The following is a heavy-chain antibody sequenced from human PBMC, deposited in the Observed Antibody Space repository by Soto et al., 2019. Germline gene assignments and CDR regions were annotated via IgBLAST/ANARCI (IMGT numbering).Heavy chain of an antibody. D-gene: IGHD3-3*01. Sequence: SETLSLTCTVSGGSISSYYWSWIRQPPGKGLEWIGYIYYSGSTNYNPSLKSRVTISVDTSKNQFSLKLSSVTAADTAVYYCARGYDFWSGPTLGYYFDYWGQGTLVTVSS. CDR1: GGSISSYY. V-gene: IGHV4-59*01. CDR3: ARGYDFWSGPTLGYYFDY. CDR2: IYYSGST. J-gene: IGHJ4*02.